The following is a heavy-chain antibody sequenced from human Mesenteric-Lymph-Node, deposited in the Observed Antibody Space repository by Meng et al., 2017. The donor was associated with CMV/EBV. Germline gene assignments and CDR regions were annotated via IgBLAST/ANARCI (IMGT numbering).Heavy chain of an antibody. V-gene: IGHV4-39*01. D-gene: IGHD3-3*01. CDR2: IYYSGST. J-gene: IGHJ5*02. Sequence: SETLSLTCTVSGGSISSSSYYWGWIRQPPGKGLEWIGSIYYSGSTYYNPSLKSRVTISVDTSKNQFSLKLSSVTAADTAVYYCARLPYYDFWSPWFDPWGQGTLVTVSS. CDR1: GGSISSSSYY. CDR3: ARLPYYDFWSPWFDP.